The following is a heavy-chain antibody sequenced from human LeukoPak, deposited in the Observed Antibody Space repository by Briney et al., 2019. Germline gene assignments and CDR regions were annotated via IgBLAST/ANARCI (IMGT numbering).Heavy chain of an antibody. V-gene: IGHV3-7*01. Sequence: GGSLRLSCAASGFTFTTYWMSWVRQAPGKGLEWVANINQDGTEKYYVDSVKGRFTISRDNAKSSLYLQMNSLRAEDAGVYYCASNYFGSGSMKGDFYYMDVWGKGTTVTISS. J-gene: IGHJ6*03. CDR1: GFTFTTYW. CDR2: INQDGTEK. D-gene: IGHD3-10*01. CDR3: ASNYFGSGSMKGDFYYMDV.